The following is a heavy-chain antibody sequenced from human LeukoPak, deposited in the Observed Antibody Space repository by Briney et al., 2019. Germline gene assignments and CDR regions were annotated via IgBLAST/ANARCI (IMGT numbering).Heavy chain of an antibody. J-gene: IGHJ6*02. CDR2: ISSSSSYI. D-gene: IGHD6-19*01. Sequence: GGSLRLSCAASGFTFSSYSMNWVRQAPGKGLEWVSSISSSSSYIYYADSVKGRFTIYRDNAKNSLYLQMNSLRAEDTAVYYCASGHSSGWYGAPAYYYYGMNVWGQGTTVTVSS. CDR3: ASGHSSGWYGAPAYYYYGMNV. V-gene: IGHV3-21*01. CDR1: GFTFSSYS.